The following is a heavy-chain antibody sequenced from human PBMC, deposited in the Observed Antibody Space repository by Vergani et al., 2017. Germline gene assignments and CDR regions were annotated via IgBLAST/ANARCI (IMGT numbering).Heavy chain of an antibody. CDR1: GGSFSGYY. Sequence: QVQLQQWGAGLLKPSETLSLTCAVYGGSFSGYYWSWIRQPPGKGLEWIGEINHSGSTNYNPSLKSRVTISVDTSKNQFSLKLSSVTAADTAVYYWARGPTGHPSDSSGYSFDYWGQGTLVTVSS. CDR2: INHSGST. D-gene: IGHD3-22*01. J-gene: IGHJ4*02. CDR3: ARGPTGHPSDSSGYSFDY. V-gene: IGHV4-34*01.